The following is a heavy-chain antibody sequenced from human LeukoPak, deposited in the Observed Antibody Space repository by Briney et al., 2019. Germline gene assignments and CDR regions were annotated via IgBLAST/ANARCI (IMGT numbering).Heavy chain of an antibody. CDR1: GFTFSRYW. D-gene: IGHD3-9*01. J-gene: IGHJ4*02. Sequence: GGSLRLSCAASGFTFSRYWMHWVRQAPGTGLVWVSRIHNDGSSTSYADSVKGRLTISRDNAKNTVYLQMNSLRAEDTAVYYCARGMYYDILTGPLGFDYWGQGTLVTVSS. CDR2: IHNDGSST. CDR3: ARGMYYDILTGPLGFDY. V-gene: IGHV3-74*01.